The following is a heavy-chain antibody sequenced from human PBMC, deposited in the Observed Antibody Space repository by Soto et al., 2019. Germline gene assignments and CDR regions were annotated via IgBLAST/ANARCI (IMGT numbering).Heavy chain of an antibody. CDR3: AAAPLDYDFWSGHDY. D-gene: IGHD3-3*01. V-gene: IGHV1-3*01. Sequence: ASVKVSCKASGYTFTSYAMHWVRQAPGQRLEWMGWINAGNGNTKYSQKFQGRVTITRDTSASTAYMELSSLRSEDTAVYYCAAAPLDYDFWSGHDYWGQGTLVTVSS. CDR2: INAGNGNT. CDR1: GYTFTSYA. J-gene: IGHJ4*02.